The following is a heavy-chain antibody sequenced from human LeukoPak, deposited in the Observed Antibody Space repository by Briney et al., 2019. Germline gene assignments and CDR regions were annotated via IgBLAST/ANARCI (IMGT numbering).Heavy chain of an antibody. V-gene: IGHV4-39*01. D-gene: IGHD3-9*01. CDR2: VYYSGST. Sequence: SETLSLTCTVSGGSISSSNYYWVWIRQPPGKGLEWVGSVYYSGSTYYNPSLKSRVTISVDTSKNQFSLKLSSVTAADTAVYYCALRYFDRDYWGQGTLVTVSS. CDR1: GGSISSSNYY. CDR3: ALRYFDRDY. J-gene: IGHJ4*02.